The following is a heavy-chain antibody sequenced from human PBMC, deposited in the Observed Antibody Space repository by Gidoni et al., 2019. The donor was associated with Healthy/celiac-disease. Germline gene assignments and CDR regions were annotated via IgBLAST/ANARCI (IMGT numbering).Heavy chain of an antibody. CDR2: ISSSGSTI. V-gene: IGHV3-11*01. CDR1: GFPFSDYY. CDR3: ARGLSQYYYDSSGYYYEVTDY. Sequence: QVQLVESGGGLVKPGGALRLYCAASGFPFSDYYMSCIRQAPGKGLEWASYISSSGSTIYYADSVKGRFTISRDNAKNSLYLQMNSLRAEDTAVYYCARGLSQYYYDSSGYYYEVTDYWGQGTLVTVSS. D-gene: IGHD3-22*01. J-gene: IGHJ4*02.